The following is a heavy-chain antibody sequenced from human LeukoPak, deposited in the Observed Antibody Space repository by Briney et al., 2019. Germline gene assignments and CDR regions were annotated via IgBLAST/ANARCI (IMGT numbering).Heavy chain of an antibody. CDR3: ARARLRYFDWFSRPARPNWFDP. J-gene: IGHJ5*02. CDR1: GYTFTSYD. D-gene: IGHD3-9*01. Sequence: ASVKVSCKASGYTFTSYDINWVRQATGQGLEWMGWMNPNSGNTGYAQKFQGRVTMTRNTSISTAYMELSSLRSEDTAVYYCARARLRYFDWFSRPARPNWFDPWGQGTLVTVSS. CDR2: MNPNSGNT. V-gene: IGHV1-8*01.